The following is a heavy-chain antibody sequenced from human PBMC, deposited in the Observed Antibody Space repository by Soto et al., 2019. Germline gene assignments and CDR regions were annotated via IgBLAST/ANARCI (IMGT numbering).Heavy chain of an antibody. CDR2: IYGNGRST. D-gene: IGHD1-26*01. V-gene: IGHV3-23*01. J-gene: IGHJ5*02. CDR1: GFTFSIYT. Sequence: EVQLLESGGGLVQPAGSLRLSCAASGFTFSIYTMSWFRQAPGKGLEWVSSIYGNGRSTFYSASVKGRFTISRDNSGTTVYLEQRSLRAEDSAIYFCMKDFTPDSRWAMDTWGQGSLVVVSS. CDR3: MKDFTPDSRWAMDT.